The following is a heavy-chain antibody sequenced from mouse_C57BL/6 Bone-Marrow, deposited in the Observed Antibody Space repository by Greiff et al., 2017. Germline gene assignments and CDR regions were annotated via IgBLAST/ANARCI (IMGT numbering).Heavy chain of an antibody. CDR1: GYTFTSYW. CDR2: IDPSDSYT. D-gene: IGHD4-1*01. Sequence: QVQLQQPGAELVKPGASVKLSCKASGYTFTSYWMQWVKQRPGQGLEWIGEIDPSDSYTNYNQKFKGKATLTVDTSSSTAYMQLRSLTSEDSAVYYCARANWDVDYWGQGTTHTVSS. CDR3: ARANWDVDY. V-gene: IGHV1-50*01. J-gene: IGHJ2*01.